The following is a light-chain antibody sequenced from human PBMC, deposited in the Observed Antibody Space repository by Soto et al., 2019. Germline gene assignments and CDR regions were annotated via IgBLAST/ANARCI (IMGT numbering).Light chain of an antibody. J-gene: IGKJ3*01. CDR2: DAS. CDR1: QSVSSY. V-gene: IGKV3-11*01. CDR3: QQRSNWPPLFT. Sequence: DIVLTQSPATLSLSPGERATLSCRASQSVSSYLAWYQQKPGQAPRLLIYDASNRATGIPARFSGSGSGTDFTFTISSLEAEDFAVYYFQQRSNWPPLFTFGPGTKVDIK.